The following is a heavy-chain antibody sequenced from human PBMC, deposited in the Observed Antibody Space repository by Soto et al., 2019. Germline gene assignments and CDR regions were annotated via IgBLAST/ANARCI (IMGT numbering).Heavy chain of an antibody. Sequence: PGGSLRLSCAASGFTFSNDWIHCVRQSPGKGLVWVSRITSDGTSTIYADSVKGRFTVSRDNAKNTLYLEMSSLRADDTAVYYCVRPTSLGGNPFDYWGQGALVTVSS. CDR1: GFTFSNDW. J-gene: IGHJ4*02. CDR3: VRPTSLGGNPFDY. D-gene: IGHD3-10*01. CDR2: ITSDGTST. V-gene: IGHV3-74*01.